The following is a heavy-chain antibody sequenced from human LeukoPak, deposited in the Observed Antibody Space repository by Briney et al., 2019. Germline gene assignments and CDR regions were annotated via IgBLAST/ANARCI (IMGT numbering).Heavy chain of an antibody. CDR3: ARDLGYGDYRRGHWFDP. V-gene: IGHV1-46*01. CDR2: INPSGGST. D-gene: IGHD4-17*01. J-gene: IGHJ5*02. Sequence: GASVKVSCKASGYTFTSYYMHWVGQAPGQGLEWMGIINPSGGSTSYAQKFQGRVTMTRDTSTSTVYMELSSLRSEDTAVYYCARDLGYGDYRRGHWFDPWGQGTLVTVSS. CDR1: GYTFTSYY.